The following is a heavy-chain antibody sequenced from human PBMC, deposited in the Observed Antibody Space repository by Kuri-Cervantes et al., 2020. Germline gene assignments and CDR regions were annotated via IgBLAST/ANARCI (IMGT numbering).Heavy chain of an antibody. CDR2: IYYSGST. CDR1: GGSISSSSYY. J-gene: IGHJ4*02. Sequence: GSLRLSCTVSGGSISSSSYYWGWIRQPPGEGLEWIGSIYYSGSTYYNPSLKSRVTISVDTSKNQFSLKLSSVTAADTAVYYCARVPPAGMDYWGQGTLVTVSS. V-gene: IGHV4-39*07. CDR3: ARVPPAGMDY. D-gene: IGHD2-2*01.